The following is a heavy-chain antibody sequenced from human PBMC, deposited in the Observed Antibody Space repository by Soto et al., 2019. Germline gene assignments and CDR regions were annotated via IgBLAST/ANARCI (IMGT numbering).Heavy chain of an antibody. V-gene: IGHV1-69*01. CDR2: LIPIFGTA. CDR1: GGTFSSYA. Sequence: QVQLVQSGAEVKKPGSSVKVSCKASGGTFSSYAISWVRQAPGQGLEWMGGLIPIFGTAKYAQKFQGRDTVTAAESRSTAYIALSSLRSDHTAVYYGVRGVVVVRPPYYYYYGMDVWGQGATVTVSS. D-gene: IGHD2-2*01. J-gene: IGHJ6*02. CDR3: VRGVVVVRPPYYYYYGMDV.